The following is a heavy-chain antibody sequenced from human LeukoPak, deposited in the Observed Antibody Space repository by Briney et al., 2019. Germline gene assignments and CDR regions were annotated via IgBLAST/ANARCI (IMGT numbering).Heavy chain of an antibody. D-gene: IGHD3-10*01. CDR3: AKDDITMVRGIVDY. J-gene: IGHJ4*02. CDR1: EFTFSSYA. Sequence: GGSLRLSCAASEFTFSSYAMSWVRQAPGRGLEWVSAISGSSGSTYYADSVKGRFTISRDNSKNTLYLQVNSLRAEDTAIYYCAKDDITMVRGIVDYWGQGTLVTVSS. V-gene: IGHV3-23*01. CDR2: ISGSSGST.